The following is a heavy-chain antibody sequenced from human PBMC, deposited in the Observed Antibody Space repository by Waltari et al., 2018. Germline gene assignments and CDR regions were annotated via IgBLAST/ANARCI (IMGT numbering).Heavy chain of an antibody. V-gene: IGHV3-21*01. CDR3: ARGGWGGYYYYMDV. D-gene: IGHD3-10*01. J-gene: IGHJ6*03. CDR1: GFTFSSYS. Sequence: EVQLVESGGGLVKPGGSLRLSCAASGFTFSSYSMNWVRQAPGKGLEWVSSISSSSSYIYYADSVKGRFTISRDNAKNSLYLQMNSLRAEDTAVYYCARGGWGGYYYYMDVWGKGTTVTVSS. CDR2: ISSSSSYI.